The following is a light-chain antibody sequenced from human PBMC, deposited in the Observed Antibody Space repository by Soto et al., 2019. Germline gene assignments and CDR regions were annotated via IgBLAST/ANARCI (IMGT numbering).Light chain of an antibody. CDR3: QQLNNYPRT. Sequence: DIQLTQAPSFLSASGGDRVTITCRASQGISSYLAWYQQKPGKAPKLLISTASTLQSGVPSRFSGSGSGTEFTLTISSLQPEDFATYYCQQLNNYPRTFGQGTKVDIK. CDR2: TAS. V-gene: IGKV1-9*01. J-gene: IGKJ1*01. CDR1: QGISSY.